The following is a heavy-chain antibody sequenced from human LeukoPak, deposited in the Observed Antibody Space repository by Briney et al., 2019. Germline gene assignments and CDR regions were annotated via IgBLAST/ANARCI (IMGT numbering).Heavy chain of an antibody. CDR1: GFTFSSYS. V-gene: IGHV3-21*01. Sequence: GGSLRLSCAASGFTFSSYSMNWVRQAPGKGLEWVSSISSSSSYIYYADSVKGRFTISRDNAKNSLYLQMNSLRAEDTAMYYCVRDAPVAVTWYFDLWGRGTLVTVSS. CDR3: VRDAPVAVTWYFDL. J-gene: IGHJ2*01. CDR2: ISSSSSYI. D-gene: IGHD2-15*01.